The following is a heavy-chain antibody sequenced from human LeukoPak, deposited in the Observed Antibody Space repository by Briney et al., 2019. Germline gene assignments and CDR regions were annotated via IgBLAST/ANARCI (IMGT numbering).Heavy chain of an antibody. V-gene: IGHV3-21*01. D-gene: IGHD3-3*01. CDR3: ARGSFGNFAVDY. CDR1: GFTFSSYS. CDR2: ISSSSSYI. Sequence: PGGSLRLSCAASGFTFSSYSMNWVRQAPGKGLEWVSSISSSSSYIYYADSVKGRFTISRDNAKNSLYLQMNSLRAEDTAVYYCARGSFGNFAVDYWGQGTLVTVSS. J-gene: IGHJ4*02.